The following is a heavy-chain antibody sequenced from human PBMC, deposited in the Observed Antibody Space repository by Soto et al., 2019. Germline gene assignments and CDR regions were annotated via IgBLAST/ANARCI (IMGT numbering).Heavy chain of an antibody. D-gene: IGHD6-19*01. CDR2: MSYSDDLR. CDR1: GFTFSTLA. J-gene: IGHJ4*02. Sequence: GGSLRLSCAASGFTFSTLAMGWVRQAPGKGLEWVSVMSYSDDLRYYADSVKGRFTISRDNSKNTLYLQMDSLRADDTAVYYCAKDAKRTSGWYYFDYWGQGTMVTVSS. V-gene: IGHV3-23*01. CDR3: AKDAKRTSGWYYFDY.